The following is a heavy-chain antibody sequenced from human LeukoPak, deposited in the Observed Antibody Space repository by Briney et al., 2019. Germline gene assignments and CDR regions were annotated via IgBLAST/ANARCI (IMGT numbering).Heavy chain of an antibody. Sequence: GGSLRLSCAASGFTFSSYAMSWVRQAPGKGLEWVSAISGSGGSTYYADSVKGRFTISSDNSKNTLYLQMNSLRAEDTAVYYCAKVYYDILTGYYRMWGYFDYWGQGTLVTVSS. D-gene: IGHD3-9*01. CDR3: AKVYYDILTGYYRMWGYFDY. J-gene: IGHJ4*02. V-gene: IGHV3-23*01. CDR1: GFTFSSYA. CDR2: ISGSGGST.